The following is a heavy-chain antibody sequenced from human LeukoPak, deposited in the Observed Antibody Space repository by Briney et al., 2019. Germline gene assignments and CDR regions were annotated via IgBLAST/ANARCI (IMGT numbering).Heavy chain of an antibody. CDR1: GYTFTSYY. D-gene: IGHD2-2*01. V-gene: IGHV1-46*01. Sequence: GASVKASCKASGYTFTSYYMHWVRQAPGQGLEWMGIINPSGGSTSYAQKFQGRVTMTRDMSTSTVYMELSSLRSEDTAVYYCARADYCSSTSCYSRWFDPWGQGTLVTVSS. J-gene: IGHJ5*02. CDR2: INPSGGST. CDR3: ARADYCSSTSCYSRWFDP.